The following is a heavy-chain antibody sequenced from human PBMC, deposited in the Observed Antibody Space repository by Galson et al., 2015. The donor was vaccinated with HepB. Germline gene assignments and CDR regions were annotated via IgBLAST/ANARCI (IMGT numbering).Heavy chain of an antibody. CDR3: ASDMIIARSGFDY. J-gene: IGHJ4*02. V-gene: IGHV1-3*01. D-gene: IGHD3-22*01. CDR1: GYTFTTYA. CDR2: INVGNGNT. Sequence: SVKVSCKASGYTFTTYAMHWVRQAPGQRLEWMGWINVGNGNTKYSQKFQGRVTITRDTSASTVYMQLSSLRSEDTAVYYCASDMIIARSGFDYWGQGTLVTVSS.